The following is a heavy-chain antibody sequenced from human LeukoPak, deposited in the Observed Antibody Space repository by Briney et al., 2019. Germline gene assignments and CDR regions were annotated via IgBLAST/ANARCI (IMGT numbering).Heavy chain of an antibody. CDR2: IGSSSTI. CDR3: VRDFRFLEDY. CDR1: GFTFSSYS. Sequence: GGSLRLSCAASGFTFSSYSMNWVRQAPGKGLEWVSYIGSSSTIYYADSVKGRFTISRDNAKNSLYLQLNSLRADDTALYYCVRDFRFLEDYWGQGTLVTVSS. J-gene: IGHJ4*02. V-gene: IGHV3-48*04. D-gene: IGHD3-3*01.